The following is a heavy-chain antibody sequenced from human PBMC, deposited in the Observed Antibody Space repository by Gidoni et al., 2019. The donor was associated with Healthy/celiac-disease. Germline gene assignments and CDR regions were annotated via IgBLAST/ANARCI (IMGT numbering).Heavy chain of an antibody. CDR1: GFTFSSYA. CDR2: ISGSGGST. V-gene: IGHV3-23*04. CDR3: AKPGYSSSWGYGMDV. Sequence: EVQLVESGGGLVQPGVSLRLSCAASGFTFSSYALSWVRQAPGKGLELVSAISGSGGSTYYADSVKGRFTISRDNSKNTLYLQMNSRRAEDKAVYYCAKPGYSSSWGYGMDVWGQGTTVTVSS. D-gene: IGHD6-13*01. J-gene: IGHJ6*02.